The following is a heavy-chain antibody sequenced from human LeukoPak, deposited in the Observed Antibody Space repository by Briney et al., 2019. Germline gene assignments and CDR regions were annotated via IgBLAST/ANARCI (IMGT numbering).Heavy chain of an antibody. V-gene: IGHV3-48*01. CDR1: GFTFDDYA. CDR2: ISSSSSTI. Sequence: GGSLRLSCAASGFTFDDYAMHWVRQAPGKGLEWVSYISSSSSTIYYADSVKGRFTISRDNAKNSLYLQMNSLRAEDTAVYYCASLMATITDWGQGTLVTVSS. CDR3: ASLMATITD. D-gene: IGHD5-24*01. J-gene: IGHJ4*02.